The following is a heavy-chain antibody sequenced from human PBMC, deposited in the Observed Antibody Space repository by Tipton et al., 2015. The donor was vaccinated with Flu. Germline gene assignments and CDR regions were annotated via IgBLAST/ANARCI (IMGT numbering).Heavy chain of an antibody. CDR3: AKDYQAVTVLPLDY. V-gene: IGHV3-43D*04. J-gene: IGHJ4*02. D-gene: IGHD4-17*01. CDR2: VGYDGRTT. Sequence: GSLRLSCTASGFSFREYAMHWVRQAPGKGLEWVALVGYDGRTTYYAESVKGRFTISRDNSKDSLYLQMNSLRVEDTAVYYCAKDYQAVTVLPLDYWGQGILVTVSS. CDR1: GFSFREYA.